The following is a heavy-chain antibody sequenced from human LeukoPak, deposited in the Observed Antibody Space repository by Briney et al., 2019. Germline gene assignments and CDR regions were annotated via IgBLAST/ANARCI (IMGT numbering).Heavy chain of an antibody. CDR2: IYSGDST. CDR1: GFTVNSNS. V-gene: IGHV3-53*05. J-gene: IGHJ4*02. D-gene: IGHD3-3*01. CDR3: ARDGGYDFWSGYYQDY. Sequence: GGSLRLSCAASGFTVNSNSMSWVRQATGKGLECVAAIYSGDSTYYPDSVKGRFTISRDNSKNTLYLQMNSLRAEDTAVYYCARDGGYDFWSGYYQDYWGQGTLVTVSS.